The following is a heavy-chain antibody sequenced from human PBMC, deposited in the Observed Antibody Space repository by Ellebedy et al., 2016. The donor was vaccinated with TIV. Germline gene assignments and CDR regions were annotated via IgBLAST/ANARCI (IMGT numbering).Heavy chain of an antibody. V-gene: IGHV4-39*07. CDR3: ATDRDRRWFYF. J-gene: IGHJ5*01. CDR2: MSSSGST. Sequence: GSLRPSXSLPGASTYSRNSYWGWLRQPPGKGLEWIGSMSSSGSTYYNPSLKSRVTMSVDTSQFSLKLTSVTAADTAVYYGATDRDRRWFYFWGQGTLVTVSS. CDR1: GASTYSRNSY.